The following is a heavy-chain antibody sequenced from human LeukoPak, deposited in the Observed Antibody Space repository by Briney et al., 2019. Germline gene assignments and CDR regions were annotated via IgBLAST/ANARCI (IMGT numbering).Heavy chain of an antibody. CDR1: GFSFGNYA. CDR3: VKDPRDTYGTNWFVS. CDR2: ISGTGGAT. D-gene: IGHD2-21*01. J-gene: IGHJ5*01. V-gene: IGHV3-23*01. Sequence: PGGSLRLSCVASGFSFGNYAMSWVRQAPGKGLQWVSKISGTGGATWYAGFARDRFTISRDNSKKTLYLQMSGLRVEDTAMYYCVKDPRDTYGTNWFVSWGQGTLLTVSS.